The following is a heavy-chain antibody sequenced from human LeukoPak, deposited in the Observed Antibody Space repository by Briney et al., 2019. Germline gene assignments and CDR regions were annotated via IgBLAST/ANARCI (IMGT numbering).Heavy chain of an antibody. V-gene: IGHV1-69*04. D-gene: IGHD3-10*01. CDR1: GGTFSSYA. J-gene: IGHJ6*02. CDR2: IIPILGIA. Sequence: SVKVSCKASGGTFSSYALSWVPQAPGQGLEWFRRIIPILGIANYAQQFQGRVTITADKTTRTAYMELSSLRSEDTAVYYCARDFNLTTSSSYGSGLHYYCDGMDVWGQGTTVTVSS. CDR3: ARDFNLTTSSSYGSGLHYYCDGMDV.